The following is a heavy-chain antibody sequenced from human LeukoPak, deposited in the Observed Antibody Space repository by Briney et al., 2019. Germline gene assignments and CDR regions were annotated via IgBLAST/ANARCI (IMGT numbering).Heavy chain of an antibody. CDR3: ARNIWSVSDLDY. Sequence: ASVKVSCKASGYTFIDYYIHWVRQAPGQRLEWMAWINPNSGGTNYAQKFQGRVTVTRDTSISTAYMELSRLRSDDTAVYYCARNIWSVSDLDYWGQGTLVTVSS. V-gene: IGHV1-2*02. CDR1: GYTFIDYY. CDR2: INPNSGGT. J-gene: IGHJ4*02. D-gene: IGHD3-3*01.